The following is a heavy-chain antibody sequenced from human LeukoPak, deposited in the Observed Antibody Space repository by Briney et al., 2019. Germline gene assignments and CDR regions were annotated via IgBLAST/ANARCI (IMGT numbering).Heavy chain of an antibody. V-gene: IGHV4-61*02. D-gene: IGHD3-16*01. Sequence: TSETLSLTCTVSGGSISSGSYYWSWIRQPAGKGLEWIGRIYTSGSTNYNPPLKSRVTISVDTSKNQFSLKLSSVTAADTAVYYCAGGSNYYYGMDVWGQGTTVTVSS. CDR2: IYTSGST. CDR3: AGGSNYYYGMDV. J-gene: IGHJ6*02. CDR1: GGSISSGSYY.